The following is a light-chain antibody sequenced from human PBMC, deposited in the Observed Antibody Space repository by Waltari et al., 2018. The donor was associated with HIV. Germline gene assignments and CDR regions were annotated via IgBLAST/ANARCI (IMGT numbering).Light chain of an antibody. V-gene: IGKV4-1*01. CDR1: QSVFFGSNNKNY. Sequence: IVMTQSPDSLTVSLGERATINCKSSQSVFFGSNNKNYLAWCQQKPGQPPKLLFYWASTRESGVPDRFSVSGSGTDFTLTISSLRTEDVAVYYCQQYYSSPLTFGGGTKVEI. J-gene: IGKJ4*01. CDR2: WAS. CDR3: QQYYSSPLT.